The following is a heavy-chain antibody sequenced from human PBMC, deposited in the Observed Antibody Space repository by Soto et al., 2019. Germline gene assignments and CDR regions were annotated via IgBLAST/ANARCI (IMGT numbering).Heavy chain of an antibody. Sequence: QVQLVESGGGVVQPGRSLRLSCAASGFTFSSYGMHWVRQAPGKGLEWVAVISYDGSNKYYADSVKGRFTISRDNSKNTLYLQMSSLRAEDTAVYYCAKEGYCSGGSCYSGWFDPWGQGTLVTVSS. CDR1: GFTFSSYG. V-gene: IGHV3-30*18. CDR2: ISYDGSNK. D-gene: IGHD2-15*01. CDR3: AKEGYCSGGSCYSGWFDP. J-gene: IGHJ5*02.